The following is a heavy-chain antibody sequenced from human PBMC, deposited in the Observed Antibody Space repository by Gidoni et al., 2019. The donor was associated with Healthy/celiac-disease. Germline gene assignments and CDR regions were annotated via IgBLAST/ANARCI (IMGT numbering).Heavy chain of an antibody. D-gene: IGHD3-10*01. J-gene: IGHJ5*02. CDR3: ARAGAYGSGILNWFDP. V-gene: IGHV3-11*05. CDR1: GFTFRDYY. Sequence: QVQLVESGGGLVKPGGSLSLSCSASGFTFRDYYMSWIRQAPGKGLEWVSYISRSSSYTNYADSVKGRFTISRDNAKNSLYLQMNSLRAEDTAVYYCARAGAYGSGILNWFDPWGQGTLVTVSS. CDR2: ISRSSSYT.